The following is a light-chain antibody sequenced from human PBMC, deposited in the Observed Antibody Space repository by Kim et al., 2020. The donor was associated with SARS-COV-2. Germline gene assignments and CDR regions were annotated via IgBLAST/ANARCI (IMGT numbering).Light chain of an antibody. V-gene: IGLV3-1*01. J-gene: IGLJ3*02. Sequence: SGSPGQTASITCSGDKLGDKYACWYQQKPGQSPVLVIYQDSKRPSGIPERFSGSNSGNTATLTISGTPAMDEADYYCQAWDSSLRVFGGGTQLTVL. CDR2: QDS. CDR1: KLGDKY. CDR3: QAWDSSLRV.